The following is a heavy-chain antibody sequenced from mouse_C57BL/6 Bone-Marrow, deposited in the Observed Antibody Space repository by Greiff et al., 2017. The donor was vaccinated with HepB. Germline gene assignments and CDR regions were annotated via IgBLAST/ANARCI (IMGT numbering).Heavy chain of an antibody. D-gene: IGHD1-1*01. CDR1: GYTFTSYW. CDR2: IDPSDSYT. Sequence: QVQLQQPGAELVRPGTSVKLSCKASGYTFTSYWMHWVKQRPGQGLEWIGVIDPSDSYTNYNQKFKGKATLTVDTSSSTAYMQLSSLTYEDSAVYYGARNRRGSDGSSDPRGAYWGQGTLVTVSA. V-gene: IGHV1-59*01. J-gene: IGHJ3*01. CDR3: ARNRRGSDGSSDPRGAY.